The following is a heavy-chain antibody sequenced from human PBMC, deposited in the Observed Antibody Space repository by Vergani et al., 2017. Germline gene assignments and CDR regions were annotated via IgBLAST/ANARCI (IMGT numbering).Heavy chain of an antibody. CDR1: GFSFRNAW. Sequence: EVQLLESGGDLVQPGGSLRLSCVASGFSFRNAWMNWVRRTPGKGLEWVGRIKSTFDRGTTDYAAAVKGRFTISRDDSKNMLFLQMNGLKTEDIGVYYCTTDPRYCGDGSCYWLRDHHYYGMDVWGQGTTVTVSS. J-gene: IGHJ6*02. CDR3: TTDPRYCGDGSCYWLRDHHYYGMDV. D-gene: IGHD2-21*01. V-gene: IGHV3-15*07. CDR2: IKSTFDRGTT.